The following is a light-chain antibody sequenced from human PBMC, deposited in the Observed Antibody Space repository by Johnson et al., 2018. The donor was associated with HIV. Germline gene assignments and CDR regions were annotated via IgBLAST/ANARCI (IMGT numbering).Light chain of an antibody. V-gene: IGLV1-51*01. CDR2: DNN. Sequence: QSVLTQPPSVSAAPGQKVTISCSGTDSNIGNNYVSWYQQLPGTAPKLLIYDNNKRPSGIPDRFSGSKSGTSATLAITGLQTGDEADYYCGTWDSNLSVYVFGTGTKVSVL. CDR1: DSNIGNNY. CDR3: GTWDSNLSVYV. J-gene: IGLJ1*01.